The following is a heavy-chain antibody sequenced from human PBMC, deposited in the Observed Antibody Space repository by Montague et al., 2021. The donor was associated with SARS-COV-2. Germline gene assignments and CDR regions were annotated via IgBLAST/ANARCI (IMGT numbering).Heavy chain of an antibody. CDR1: GDSVSSYSAA. D-gene: IGHD3-22*01. CDR2: TYYRSKWYN. V-gene: IGHV6-1*01. CDR3: ARGVYYDGSGYYSFGY. Sequence: CAISGDSVSSYSAAWNWIRQSPSIGLEWLGRTYYRSKWYNDYALSVKSRITINPDTSKNHFSLQLNSVTPEDTAIYYCARGVYYDGSGYYSFGYWGQGTLVTVSS. J-gene: IGHJ4*02.